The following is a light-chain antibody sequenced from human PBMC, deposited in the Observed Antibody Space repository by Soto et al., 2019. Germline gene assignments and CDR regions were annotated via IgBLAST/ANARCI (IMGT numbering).Light chain of an antibody. CDR2: YDS. CDR1: NIGSKS. Sequence: SYELTQPPSVSVAPGKTARITCGGNNIGSKSVHWYQQKPGQAPVLGIYYDSDRPSGIPERFSGSNSGNTATLTISRVEAGDEADYYCQVWDNTSDHVVFGGGTKLTVL. V-gene: IGLV3-21*04. CDR3: QVWDNTSDHVV. J-gene: IGLJ2*01.